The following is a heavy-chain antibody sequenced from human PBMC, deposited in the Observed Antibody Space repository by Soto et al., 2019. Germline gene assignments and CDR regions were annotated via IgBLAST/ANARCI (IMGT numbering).Heavy chain of an antibody. J-gene: IGHJ3*02. D-gene: IGHD2-15*01. CDR1: GFTFSSYS. V-gene: IGHV3-48*01. CDR3: ARDREYCSGGSCYSLSAFDI. CDR2: ISSSSSTI. Sequence: GGSLRLSCAASGFTFSSYSMNWVRQAPGKGLEWVSYISSSSSTIYYADSVKGRFTISRDNAKNSLYLQMNSLRAEDTAVYYCARDREYCSGGSCYSLSAFDIWGQGTMVTVSS.